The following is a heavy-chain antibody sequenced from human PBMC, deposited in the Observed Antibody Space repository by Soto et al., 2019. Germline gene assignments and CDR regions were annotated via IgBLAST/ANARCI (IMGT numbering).Heavy chain of an antibody. CDR3: ARDRSSTSSFDWFDP. J-gene: IGHJ5*02. CDR2: IYYSGST. D-gene: IGHD2-2*01. V-gene: IGHV4-31*03. Sequence: QVQLQESGPGLVKPSQTLSLTCTVSGGSISSGGYYWSWIRQHPGKGLEWIGYIYYSGSTYYNPSLKSRVTISVDTSKNQFSLKLSSVTAADTAVYYCARDRSSTSSFDWFDPWGQGTLVTVSS. CDR1: GGSISSGGYY.